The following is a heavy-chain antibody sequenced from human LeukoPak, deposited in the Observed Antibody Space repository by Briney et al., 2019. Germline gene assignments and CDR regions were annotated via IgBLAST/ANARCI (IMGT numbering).Heavy chain of an antibody. V-gene: IGHV3-23*01. J-gene: IGHJ4*02. CDR1: GFTFSSYA. D-gene: IGHD1-26*01. Sequence: GGSLRLSCAASGFTFSSYAMNWVRQAPGKGLNWVSAISGSGDNTYYADSVKGRFTISRDNSKNTLYLQVNSLRAEDTAVYYCAKGGKWDVTPFDYWGQGTLVTVSS. CDR3: AKGGKWDVTPFDY. CDR2: ISGSGDNT.